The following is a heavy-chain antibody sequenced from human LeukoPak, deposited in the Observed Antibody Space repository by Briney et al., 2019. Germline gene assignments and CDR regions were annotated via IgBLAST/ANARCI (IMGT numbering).Heavy chain of an antibody. V-gene: IGHV3-43*01. CDR1: GFTFNDYT. CDR2: LSWNGGST. Sequence: QPGGSLRLSCAASGFTFNDYTMHWVRQAPGKGLEGVSLLSWNGGSTHYADSVKGRFTISRDNSKNSLFLQMHSLRTADRALYYYTKVVGGDHAHFQPWGRGTLSTVSS. J-gene: IGHJ1*01. CDR3: TKVVGGDHAHFQP. D-gene: IGHD1-14*01.